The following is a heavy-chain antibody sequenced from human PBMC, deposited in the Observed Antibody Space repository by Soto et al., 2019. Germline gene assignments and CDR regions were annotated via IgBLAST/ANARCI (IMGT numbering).Heavy chain of an antibody. CDR1: GFTFDDYT. CDR2: ISWDGGST. V-gene: IGHV3-43*01. CDR3: AKDIEVAALYYGMDV. D-gene: IGHD6-25*01. Sequence: GGSLRLSCAASGFTFDDYTMHWVRQAPGKGLEWVSLISWDGGSTYYADSVKGRFTISRDNSKNSLYLQMNSLRTEDTALYYCAKDIEVAALYYGMDVWGQGTTVTVSS. J-gene: IGHJ6*02.